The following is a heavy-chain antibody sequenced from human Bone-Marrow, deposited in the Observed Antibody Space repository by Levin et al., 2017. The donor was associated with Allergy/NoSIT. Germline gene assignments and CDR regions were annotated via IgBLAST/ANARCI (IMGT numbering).Heavy chain of an antibody. D-gene: IGHD6-19*01. CDR1: RFSLSNAW. V-gene: IGHV3-15*01. Sequence: GGSLRLSCAASRFSLSNAWMNWVRQAPGKGLEWIGRITSKTDGAATDYAAPLKGRFTISRDESTNTLYLEMNSLKVEDTALYFCATQFQWWGQGTLVTVSS. J-gene: IGHJ4*02. CDR2: ITSKTDGAAT. CDR3: ATQFQW.